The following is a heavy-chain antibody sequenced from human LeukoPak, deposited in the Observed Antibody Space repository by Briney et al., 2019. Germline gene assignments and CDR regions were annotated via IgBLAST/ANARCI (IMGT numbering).Heavy chain of an antibody. CDR3: AIVFAHQPQYCTGGSCPRDAFDV. J-gene: IGHJ3*01. D-gene: IGHD2-15*01. V-gene: IGHV3-30*04. CDR2: ISYNGKNA. Sequence: GGSLRLSCTASDFTLAAYAMHWVRQAPGKGLEWVTSISYNGKNAFYADSVKGRFTISRDNSQNTLHLQMNSLRPEDTALYYCAIVFAHQPQYCTGGSCPRDAFDVWGQGTMVTVSS. CDR1: DFTLAAYA.